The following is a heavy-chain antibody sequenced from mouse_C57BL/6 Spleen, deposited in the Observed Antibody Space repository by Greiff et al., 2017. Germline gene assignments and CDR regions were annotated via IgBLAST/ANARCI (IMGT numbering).Heavy chain of an antibody. V-gene: IGHV1-64*01. D-gene: IGHD2-4*01. CDR3: AYDYDGDWFAY. Sequence: VQLQQPGAELVKPGASVKLSCKASGYTFTSYWMHWVKQRPGQGLEWIGMIHPNSGSTNYNEKFKSKATLTVDKSSSTAYMQLSSLTSEDSAVYYCAYDYDGDWFAYWGQGTLVTVSA. CDR1: GYTFTSYW. J-gene: IGHJ3*01. CDR2: IHPNSGST.